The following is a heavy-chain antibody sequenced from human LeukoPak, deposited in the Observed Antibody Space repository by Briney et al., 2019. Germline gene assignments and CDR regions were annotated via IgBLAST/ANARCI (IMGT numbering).Heavy chain of an antibody. CDR3: ARDAAQLRYFDWLLYGSYFDY. CDR2: ISSSSSYI. CDR1: GFTFSSYS. V-gene: IGHV3-21*01. J-gene: IGHJ4*02. D-gene: IGHD3-9*01. Sequence: GGSLRLSCAASGFTFSSYSMNWVRQAPGKGLEWVSSISSSSSYIYYADSVKGRFTTSRDNAKNSLYLQMNSLRAEDTAVYYCARDAAQLRYFDWLLYGSYFDYWGQGTLVTVSS.